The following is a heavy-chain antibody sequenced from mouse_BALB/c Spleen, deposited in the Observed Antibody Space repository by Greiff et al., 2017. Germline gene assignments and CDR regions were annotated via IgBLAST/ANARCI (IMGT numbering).Heavy chain of an antibody. V-gene: IGHV3-8*02. D-gene: IGHD1-1*01. Sequence: EVHLVESGPSLVKPSQTLSLTCSVTGDSITSGYWNWIRKFPGNKLEYMGYISYSGSTYYNPSLKSRISITRDTSKNQYYLQLNSVTTEDTATYYCARSGTTGWYFDVWGAGTTVTVSS. CDR2: ISYSGST. CDR3: ARSGTTGWYFDV. CDR1: GDSITSGY. J-gene: IGHJ1*01.